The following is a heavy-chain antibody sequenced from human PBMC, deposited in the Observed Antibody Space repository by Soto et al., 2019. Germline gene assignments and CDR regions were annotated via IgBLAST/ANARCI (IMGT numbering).Heavy chain of an antibody. CDR3: ARDLRGRGIVVVPVYYYGMDV. CDR2: IIPIFGTA. Sequence: SVKVSCKASGGTFSSYAISWVRQAPGQGLEWMGGIIPIFGTANYAQKFQGRVTITADESTSTAYMELSSLRSEDTAVYYCARDLRGRGIVVVPVYYYGMDVCGQGTTVTVSS. D-gene: IGHD2-2*01. V-gene: IGHV1-69*13. J-gene: IGHJ6*02. CDR1: GGTFSSYA.